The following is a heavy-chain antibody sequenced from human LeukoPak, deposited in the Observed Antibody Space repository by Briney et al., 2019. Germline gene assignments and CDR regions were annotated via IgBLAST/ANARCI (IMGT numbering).Heavy chain of an antibody. CDR3: ARSYGGGFYFDY. Sequence: GGSLRLSCAASGFTFSSYNINWVRQAPGKGLEWVSSISSSSSYIYFADSVKGRFTISRENAKNSLYLQMNSLRAEDTAVYYCARSYGGGFYFDYWGQGTLVTVSS. CDR1: GFTFSSYN. V-gene: IGHV3-21*01. J-gene: IGHJ4*02. D-gene: IGHD4-23*01. CDR2: ISSSSSYI.